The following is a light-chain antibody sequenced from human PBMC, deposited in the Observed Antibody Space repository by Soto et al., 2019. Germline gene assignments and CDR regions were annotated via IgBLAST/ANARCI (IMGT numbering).Light chain of an antibody. V-gene: IGKV3-15*01. Sequence: EIVLTQSPATLSVSPGERVTLSCRASESLSYFLAWYQHNPGQSPRLLIYRVSTRVAGVPSTFSGGGSATEFTLTISSMQSEDFAVYYCQSYYDWPLAFGQGTKLEI. CDR2: RVS. J-gene: IGKJ2*01. CDR3: QSYYDWPLA. CDR1: ESLSYF.